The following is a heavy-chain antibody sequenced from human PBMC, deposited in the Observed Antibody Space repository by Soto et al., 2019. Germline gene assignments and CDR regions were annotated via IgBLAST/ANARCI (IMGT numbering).Heavy chain of an antibody. J-gene: IGHJ4*02. CDR2: ISAYNGNT. CDR3: ARGGPPYDFWSVYPNLFSYYFVY. Sequence: ASVKVSCKASGYTFTSYGISWVRQAPGQGLEWMGWISAYNGNTNYAQKLQGRVTMTTDTSTSTAYMELRSLRSDDTAVYYCARGGPPYDFWSVYPNLFSYYFVYWGPGTLVTVS. D-gene: IGHD3-3*01. V-gene: IGHV1-18*04. CDR1: GYTFTSYG.